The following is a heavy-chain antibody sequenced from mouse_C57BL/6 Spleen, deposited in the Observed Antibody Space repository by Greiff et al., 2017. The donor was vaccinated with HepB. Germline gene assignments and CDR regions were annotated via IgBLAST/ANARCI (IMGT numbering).Heavy chain of an antibody. V-gene: IGHV5-6*01. Sequence: EVQVVESGGDLVKPGGSLKLSCAASGFTFSSYGMSWVRQTPDKRLEWVATISSGGSYTYYPDSVKGRFTISRDNAKNTLYLQMSSLKSEDTAMYYCARRAYYSNLYYYAMDYWGQGTSVTVSS. CDR2: ISSGGSYT. CDR3: ARRAYYSNLYYYAMDY. D-gene: IGHD2-5*01. CDR1: GFTFSSYG. J-gene: IGHJ4*01.